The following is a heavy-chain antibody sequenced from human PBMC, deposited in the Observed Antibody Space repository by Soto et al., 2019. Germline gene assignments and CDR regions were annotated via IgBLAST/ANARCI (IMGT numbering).Heavy chain of an antibody. D-gene: IGHD2-2*01. V-gene: IGHV1-69*01. CDR2: IIPISGTA. CDR3: ARSQGSSTSLEIYYYYYYGMDV. CDR1: GGTFSSYA. Sequence: QVQLVQSGAEVKKPGSSVKVSCKASGGTFSSYAISWVRQAPGQGLEWMGGIIPISGTANYAQKFQGRVTITADESTNMELSSLRSEDRAVYYCARSQGSSTSLEIYYYYYYGMDVWGQGTTVTVSS. J-gene: IGHJ6*02.